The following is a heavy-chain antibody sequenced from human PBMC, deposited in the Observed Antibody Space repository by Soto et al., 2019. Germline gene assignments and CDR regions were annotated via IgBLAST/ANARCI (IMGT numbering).Heavy chain of an antibody. J-gene: IGHJ5*02. CDR2: INHSGST. CDR1: GGSFSGYY. D-gene: IGHD2-2*01. Sequence: SETLSLTCAVYGGSFSGYYWSWIRQPPGKGLEWIGEINHSGSTNYNPSLKSRVTMSVDTSKNQFSLKLSSVTAADTAVYYCARAPDIVVVPAAMRAWFDPWGQGTLVTVSS. V-gene: IGHV4-34*01. CDR3: ARAPDIVVVPAAMRAWFDP.